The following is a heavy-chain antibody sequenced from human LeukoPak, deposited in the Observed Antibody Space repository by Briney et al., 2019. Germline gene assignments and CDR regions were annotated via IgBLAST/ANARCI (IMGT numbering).Heavy chain of an antibody. Sequence: PGGSLRLSCAASGFTFSSYSMNWVRQAPGKGLEWVSSISSCSSYIYYADSVKGRFTISRDNAKNSLYLQMNSLRAEDTAVYYCARVEQRLAPKDYWGQGTLVTVSS. V-gene: IGHV3-21*01. CDR3: ARVEQRLAPKDY. D-gene: IGHD6-25*01. J-gene: IGHJ4*02. CDR1: GFTFSSYS. CDR2: ISSCSSYI.